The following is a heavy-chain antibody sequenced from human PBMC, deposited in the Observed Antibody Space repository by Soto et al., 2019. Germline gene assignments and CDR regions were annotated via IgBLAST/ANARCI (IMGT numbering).Heavy chain of an antibody. CDR1: GFTFSVYA. D-gene: IGHD3-22*01. CDR2: ISASGVST. J-gene: IGHJ4*02. V-gene: IGHV3-23*01. CDR3: AKTSSGYPYYFDS. Sequence: EVQLLESGGGLVQPGGSLRISCAASGFTFSVYAMNWVRQAPGKGLQWVSGISASGVSTYYADSVKGRFTISRDNSKDTLYLQMNSLRAEDTAVYYCAKTSSGYPYYFDSWGQGILVTVSS.